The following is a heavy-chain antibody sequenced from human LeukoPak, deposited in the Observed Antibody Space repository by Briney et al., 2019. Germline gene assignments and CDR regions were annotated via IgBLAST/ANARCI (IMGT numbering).Heavy chain of an antibody. V-gene: IGHV3-74*01. J-gene: IGHJ4*02. CDR1: GFTFSSYW. CDR2: TNSDGSST. CDR3: ARGAGGYSYG. D-gene: IGHD5-18*01. Sequence: GGSLRLSCAASGFTFSSYWMHWVRQAPGKGLVWVSRTNSDGSSTSYADSVKGRFTISRDNAKNTLYLQMNSLRAEDTAVYYCARGAGGYSYGWGQGTLVTVSS.